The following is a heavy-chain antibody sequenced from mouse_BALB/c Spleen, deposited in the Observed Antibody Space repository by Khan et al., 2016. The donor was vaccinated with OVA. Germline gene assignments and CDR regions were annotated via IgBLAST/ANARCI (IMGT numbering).Heavy chain of an antibody. J-gene: IGHJ2*01. D-gene: IGHD1-1*01. CDR1: GFTFINYA. CDR2: ISSGGSHT. CDR3: ARSPGYYGSNYLDC. Sequence: EVELVESGGGLVRPGGSLKLSCAASGFTFINYAMSWVRQTTAKRLEWVATISSGGSHTYYPDSVKGRFTISRDNAENTLYLQMSSLRLEDTAMFDCARSPGYYGSNYLDCWCQGTTLTVAS. V-gene: IGHV5-9-3*01.